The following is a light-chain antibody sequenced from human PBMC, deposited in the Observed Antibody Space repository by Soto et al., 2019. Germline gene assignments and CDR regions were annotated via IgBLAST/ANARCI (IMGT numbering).Light chain of an antibody. CDR3: QKYNKAPWI. CDR1: RDIANS. Sequence: DIQVTQSPPSLSASVGDRVTITCRASRDIANSLAWYQQVPGKAPKLLIYAASTVQSGVPSRFRGSGSGTSFILTITSLQPEDVATYYCQKYNKAPWIFGQGTKVEV. V-gene: IGKV1-27*01. J-gene: IGKJ1*01. CDR2: AAS.